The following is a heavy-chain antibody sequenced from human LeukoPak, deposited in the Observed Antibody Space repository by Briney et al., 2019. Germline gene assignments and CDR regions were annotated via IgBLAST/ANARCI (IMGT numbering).Heavy chain of an antibody. J-gene: IGHJ1*01. D-gene: IGHD3-22*01. V-gene: IGHV1-69*13. CDR1: GGTFSSYA. Sequence: SVKVSCKASGGTFSSYAISWVRQAPGQGLEWMGRIIPIFGTANYAQKFQGRVTITADESTSTAYMELSSLSSEDTAVYYCARVPLHDASGHYYSHWGQGTLVTVSS. CDR3: ARVPLHDASGHYYSH. CDR2: IIPIFGTA.